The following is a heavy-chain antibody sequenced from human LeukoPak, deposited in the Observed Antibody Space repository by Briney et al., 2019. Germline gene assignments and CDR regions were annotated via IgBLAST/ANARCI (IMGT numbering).Heavy chain of an antibody. CDR1: GFTFSSYS. V-gene: IGHV3-21*04. D-gene: IGHD6-19*01. J-gene: IGHJ4*02. Sequence: PGGSLRLSCAASGFTFSSYSMNWVRQAPGKGLEWVSSISSSSSYIYYADSVKGRFTISRDNSKNTLYLQMNSLRAEDTAVYYCAKVTGRIAVAGTLDYWGQGTLVTVSS. CDR3: AKVTGRIAVAGTLDY. CDR2: ISSSSSYI.